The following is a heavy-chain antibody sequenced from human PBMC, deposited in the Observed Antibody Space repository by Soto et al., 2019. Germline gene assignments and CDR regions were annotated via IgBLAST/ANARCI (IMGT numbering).Heavy chain of an antibody. CDR2: IYYSGST. CDR3: AREGKQYCSGGSCYIVRSGMDV. J-gene: IGHJ6*02. Sequence: SETLSLTCTVSGGSISSYYWSWIRQPPGKGLERIGYIYYSGSTNYNPSLTSRVTISVDTSKNQFSLKLSSVTAADTAVYYCAREGKQYCSGGSCYIVRSGMDVWGQGTTVTVSS. V-gene: IGHV4-59*01. D-gene: IGHD2-15*01. CDR1: GGSISSYY.